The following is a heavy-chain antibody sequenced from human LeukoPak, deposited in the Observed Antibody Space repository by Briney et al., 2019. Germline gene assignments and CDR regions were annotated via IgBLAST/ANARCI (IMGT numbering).Heavy chain of an antibody. CDR1: GFTFSSRW. J-gene: IGHJ4*02. CDR3: HPLGYTSN. D-gene: IGHD6-19*01. CDR2: VKTDGST. V-gene: IGHV3-74*01. Sequence: PEGSLRLSCAVSGFTSGFTFSSRWMHWVRQAPGKGLVWVPLVKTDGSTNYADSVKGRFTVSRDNAKNTLYLQMNNLRVEDTALYFCHPLGYTSNWGQGTLVTVSS.